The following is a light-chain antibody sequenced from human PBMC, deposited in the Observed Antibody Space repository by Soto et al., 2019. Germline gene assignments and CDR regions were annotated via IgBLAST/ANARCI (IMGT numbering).Light chain of an antibody. V-gene: IGKV1-39*01. CDR1: QSISTY. J-gene: IGKJ5*01. Sequence: MKKSASSLSANVRDRVSITCLVSQSISTYLSWYLQKPGKAPQFLIYAASSLQSGVPSRFSGSGSGTEFTLNISSLQPEDVASYYCQKYNIAPPTFGQGRRLEI. CDR2: AAS. CDR3: QKYNIAPPT.